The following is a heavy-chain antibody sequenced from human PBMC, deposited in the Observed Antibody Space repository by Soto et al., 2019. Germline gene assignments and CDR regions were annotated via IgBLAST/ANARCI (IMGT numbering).Heavy chain of an antibody. Sequence: GASVKVSCKASGYTFTSYGISWVRQAPGQGFEWMGWISAYNGNTNYAQKLQGRVTMTTDTSTSTAYMELRSLRSDDTAVYYCARVGLRYFDSPLNWFDPWGQGTLVTVSS. CDR1: GYTFTSYG. D-gene: IGHD3-9*01. CDR3: ARVGLRYFDSPLNWFDP. CDR2: ISAYNGNT. V-gene: IGHV1-18*01. J-gene: IGHJ5*02.